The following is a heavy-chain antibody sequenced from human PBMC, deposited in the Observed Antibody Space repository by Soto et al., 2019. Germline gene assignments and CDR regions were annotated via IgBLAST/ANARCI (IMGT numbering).Heavy chain of an antibody. D-gene: IGHD5-12*01. CDR3: ARRGYSGYDWGWYFDF. Sequence: GGSLRLSCEASGFDFRIYEMNWVRQAPGKGLEWLSYIGSTGSTIYYADSVKGRFTISRDDGKNSVYLQMNTLRAEDTAVYYCARRGYSGYDWGWYFDFWGQGTPVTVSS. V-gene: IGHV3-48*03. CDR1: GFDFRIYE. CDR2: IGSTGSTI. J-gene: IGHJ4*02.